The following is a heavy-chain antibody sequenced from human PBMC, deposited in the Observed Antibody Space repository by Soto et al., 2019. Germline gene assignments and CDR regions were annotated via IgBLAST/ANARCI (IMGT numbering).Heavy chain of an antibody. CDR2: IDSSGEK. CDR3: ARRHLAVAVSPWFDP. J-gene: IGHJ5*02. CDR1: GLSITDSEMG. Sequence: QVTLKESGPVLVKPTETLTLRCTVSGLSITDSEMGVSWIRQPPGQPLEWLAHIDSSGEKSYRTFLKSRLAISKDPPKSQMVLTMTNMAPADTATYYCARRHLAVAVSPWFDPWGQGIPVTVSS. V-gene: IGHV2-26*01. D-gene: IGHD6-19*01.